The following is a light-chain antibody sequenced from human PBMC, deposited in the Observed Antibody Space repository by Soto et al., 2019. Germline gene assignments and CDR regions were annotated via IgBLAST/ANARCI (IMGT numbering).Light chain of an antibody. V-gene: IGKV1-9*01. Sequence: DIQLTQSPSFLPASVGDRVTITCLASQGTSSYLSWFQKKPGRDPKILIYGASTLQSGVPARFSGSGSGTDFNLTISNLQTEDFATYECQQLNAYTLTFGQGTRLEIK. CDR3: QQLNAYTLT. CDR2: GAS. CDR1: QGTSSY. J-gene: IGKJ5*01.